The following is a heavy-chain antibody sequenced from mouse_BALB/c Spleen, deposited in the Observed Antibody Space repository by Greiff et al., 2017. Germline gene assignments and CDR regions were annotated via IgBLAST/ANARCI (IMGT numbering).Heavy chain of an antibody. V-gene: IGHV1-54*01. J-gene: IGHJ2*01. CDR2: INPGSGGT. D-gene: IGHD1-1*01. CDR1: GYAFTNYL. Sequence: QVQLQQSGAELVRPGTSVKVSCKASGYAFTNYLIEWVKQRPGQGLEWIGVINPGSGGTNYNEKFKGKATLTADKSSSTAYMQLSSLTSDDSAVYFCARGYYYGSSYFDYWGQGTTLTVSS. CDR3: ARGYYYGSSYFDY.